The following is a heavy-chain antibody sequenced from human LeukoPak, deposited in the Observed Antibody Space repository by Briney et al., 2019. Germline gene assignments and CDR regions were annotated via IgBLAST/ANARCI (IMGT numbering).Heavy chain of an antibody. CDR3: SRAIAVAGRKTSWFDP. CDR1: GFTFSSYW. V-gene: IGHV3-7*01. D-gene: IGHD6-19*01. CDR2: IKQDGSEK. J-gene: IGHJ5*02. Sequence: PGGSLRLSCAASGFTFSSYWMSGVRQAPGKGLEWVANIKQDGSEKYYVDSVKGRFTISRDNAKNSLYLQMNSLRAEDTAVYYCSRAIAVAGRKTSWFDPWGQGTLVTVSS.